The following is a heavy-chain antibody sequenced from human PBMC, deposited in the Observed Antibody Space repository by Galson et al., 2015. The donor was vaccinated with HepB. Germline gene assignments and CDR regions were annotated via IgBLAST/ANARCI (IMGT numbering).Heavy chain of an antibody. CDR1: GFSVTSNY. J-gene: IGHJ4*02. CDR2: IYGGREK. CDR3: AQLGTGY. D-gene: IGHD7-27*01. Sequence: SLRLSCAASGFSVTSNYMNWVRQAPGKGLEWVSVIYGGREKYFANPLKGRFPHSKDDSKNAVYLQMSSLRAEGTAVYYCAQLGTGYWGQGTLVAVSS. V-gene: IGHV3-53*01.